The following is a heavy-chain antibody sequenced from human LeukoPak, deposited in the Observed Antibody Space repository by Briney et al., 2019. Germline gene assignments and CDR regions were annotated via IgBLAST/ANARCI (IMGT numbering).Heavy chain of an antibody. Sequence: GGSLRLSCAASGFTFRSYGMYWVRQAPGKGLEWVALIWYDGSNKNYVDSVKGRFTISRDNSKNTLYLQMNGLRAEDTAVYYCARDLNDILTGSLHYWGQGTLVTVSS. CDR3: ARDLNDILTGSLHY. CDR1: GFTFRSYG. V-gene: IGHV3-33*01. CDR2: IWYDGSNK. D-gene: IGHD3-9*01. J-gene: IGHJ4*02.